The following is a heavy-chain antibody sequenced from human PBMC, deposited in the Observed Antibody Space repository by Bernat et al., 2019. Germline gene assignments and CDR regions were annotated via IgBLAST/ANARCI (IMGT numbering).Heavy chain of an antibody. Sequence: QVQLVQSGAEVKKPGASVKVSCKASGYTFTSYGISWVRQATGQGLEWMGWISAYNGNTNYAQKLQGRVTMTTDTSTSTAYMELRSLRSDDTAVYYCARDQLRWPPPYYYYGMDVWGQGTTVTVSS. CDR3: ARDQLRWPPPYYYYGMDV. V-gene: IGHV1-18*01. D-gene: IGHD4-17*01. J-gene: IGHJ6*02. CDR1: GYTFTSYG. CDR2: ISAYNGNT.